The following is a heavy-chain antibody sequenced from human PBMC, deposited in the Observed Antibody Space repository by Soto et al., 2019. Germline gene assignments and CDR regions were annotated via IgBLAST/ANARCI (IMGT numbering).Heavy chain of an antibody. V-gene: IGHV1-69*06. CDR3: ARGGRTPPFYYYYGMDV. CDR1: GGTFSSYA. D-gene: IGHD1-7*01. Sequence: SVKVSCKASGGTFSSYAISWVRQAPGQGLEWMGGIIPIFGTANYAQKFQGRVTITADKSTSTAYMELSSLRSEDTAVYYCARGGRTPPFYYYYGMDVWGQGTTVTVSS. CDR2: IIPIFGTA. J-gene: IGHJ6*02.